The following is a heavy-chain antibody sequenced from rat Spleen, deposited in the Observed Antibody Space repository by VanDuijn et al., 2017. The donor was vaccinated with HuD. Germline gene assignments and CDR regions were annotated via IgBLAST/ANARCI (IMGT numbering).Heavy chain of an antibody. Sequence: EVQLVESGGGLVQPGRSLKLSCAASGFTFSDYNMAWVRQAPKKGLEWFATISYDGSSTYYRDSVKGRFTNSRDNAKSTLYLQMDSLRSEDTATYYCARESLRIITDYVMDAWGQGASVTVSS. J-gene: IGHJ4*01. D-gene: IGHD1-6*01. CDR2: ISYDGSST. CDR1: GFTFSDYN. V-gene: IGHV5-7*01. CDR3: ARESLRIITDYVMDA.